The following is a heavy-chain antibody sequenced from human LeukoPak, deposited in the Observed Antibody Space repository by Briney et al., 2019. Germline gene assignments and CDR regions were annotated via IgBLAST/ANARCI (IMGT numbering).Heavy chain of an antibody. D-gene: IGHD4-17*01. CDR2: ISYDGSNK. Sequence: HPGGSLRLSCAASGFTFSSYAMHWVRQAPGKGLEWVTVISYDGSNKYYADSVKGRFTISRDNSKNTLYLQMNSLRAEDTAVYYCARDLGTGDHVDYWGQGTLVPVSS. J-gene: IGHJ4*02. CDR1: GFTFSSYA. V-gene: IGHV3-30-3*01. CDR3: ARDLGTGDHVDY.